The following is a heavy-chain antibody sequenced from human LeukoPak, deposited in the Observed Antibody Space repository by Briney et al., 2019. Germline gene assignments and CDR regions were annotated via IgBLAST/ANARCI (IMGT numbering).Heavy chain of an antibody. J-gene: IGHJ6*02. CDR2: ISYDESNK. CDR1: GFTFSSSA. Sequence: GSLRLSCAASGFTFSSSAIHWVRQAPGKGLEWVAVISYDESNKYYADSVKGRFTISRDNSKNTLYLQMNSLRAEDTAVYYCARGTDTKPFWSGYWVDVWGQGTTVTVSS. CDR3: ARGTDTKPFWSGYWVDV. D-gene: IGHD3-3*01. V-gene: IGHV3-30*03.